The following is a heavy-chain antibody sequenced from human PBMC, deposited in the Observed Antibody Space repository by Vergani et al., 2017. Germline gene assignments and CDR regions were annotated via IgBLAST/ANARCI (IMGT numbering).Heavy chain of an antibody. V-gene: IGHV4-59*01. J-gene: IGHJ5*02. CDR2: IYYSGST. D-gene: IGHD2-2*01. Sequence: QLQLQESGPGLVKPSETLSLTCTVSGGSISSYYWSWIRQPPGKGLEWIGYIYYSGSTNYNPSLKSRVTISVDTSKNQFSLKLSSVTAADTAVYYCARVTVPAAGGVGWFDPWGQGTLVTVSS. CDR1: GGSISSYY. CDR3: ARVTVPAAGGVGWFDP.